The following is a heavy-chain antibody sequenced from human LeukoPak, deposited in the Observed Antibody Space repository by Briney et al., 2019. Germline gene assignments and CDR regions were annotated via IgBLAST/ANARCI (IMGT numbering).Heavy chain of an antibody. V-gene: IGHV3-48*03. CDR2: ISSSGSTI. CDR3: AKVGELRYFEWSPDY. J-gene: IGHJ4*02. D-gene: IGHD3-9*01. CDR1: GFTFSSYE. Sequence: PGGSLRLSCAASGFTFSSYEMNWVRQAPGKGLEWVSYISSSGSTIYYADSVKGRFTIFRDNSKNTLFLQMHSLRGDDTAIYYCAKVGELRYFEWSPDYWGQGILLTVSS.